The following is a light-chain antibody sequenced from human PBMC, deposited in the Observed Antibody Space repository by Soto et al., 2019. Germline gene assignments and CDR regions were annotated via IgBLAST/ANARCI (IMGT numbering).Light chain of an antibody. V-gene: IGLV1-44*01. CDR2: SNN. CDR3: AAWDDSLNGWV. CDR1: SSNIGTNN. J-gene: IGLJ3*02. Sequence: QSVVTQPPSASGTPGQRVTISCSGSSSNIGTNNVGWYQHLPGMAPKLLMFSNNQRPSGVPERFSASKSGTSASLAISGLQSEGEGDYYCAAWDDSLNGWVFGGGTKVTVL.